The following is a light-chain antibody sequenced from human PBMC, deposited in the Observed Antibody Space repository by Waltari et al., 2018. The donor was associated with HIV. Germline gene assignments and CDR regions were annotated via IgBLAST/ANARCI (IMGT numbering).Light chain of an antibody. Sequence: EIFLTQSPATLSVSPGDRATLSCRASQSVSTNLAWYQFKPGQAPRLFIRAASTRASGVSARFSGSGSGTEFTLAISSLHSEDFALYYGQQYENWPYTFGQGTKVEIK. CDR2: AAS. J-gene: IGKJ2*01. V-gene: IGKV3-15*01. CDR1: QSVSTN. CDR3: QQYENWPYT.